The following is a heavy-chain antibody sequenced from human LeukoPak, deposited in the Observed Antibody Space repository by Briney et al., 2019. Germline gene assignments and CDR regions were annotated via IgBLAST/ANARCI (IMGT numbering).Heavy chain of an antibody. D-gene: IGHD3-3*01. V-gene: IGHV1-69*04. CDR2: IIPILGIA. J-gene: IGHJ3*02. CDR1: GGTFISYA. Sequence: SVTVSFKASGGTFISYAISWVRQAPGQGLEWVGRIIPILGIANYAQKFQGRVTITADKSTSTAYMELSSLRSEDTAVYYCARPMEYDFWSGPTPTFDIWGQGTMVTVSS. CDR3: ARPMEYDFWSGPTPTFDI.